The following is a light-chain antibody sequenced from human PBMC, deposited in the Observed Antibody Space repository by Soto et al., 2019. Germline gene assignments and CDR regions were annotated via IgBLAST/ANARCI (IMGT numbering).Light chain of an antibody. CDR2: AAT. CDR1: QGISNW. V-gene: IGKV1-12*01. J-gene: IGKJ4*01. CDR3: QQANSLPLT. Sequence: DIQRTQSPSSVSASVGDRVTITCRATQGISNWLAWYQQKPGQAPKLLIYAATSLQDGVPLRFSGSGSGADFTLTISALQPEDFATYYCQQANSLPLTFGGGTKVDIK.